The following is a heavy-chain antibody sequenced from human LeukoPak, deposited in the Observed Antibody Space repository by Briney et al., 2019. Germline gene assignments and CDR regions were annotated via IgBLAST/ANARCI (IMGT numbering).Heavy chain of an antibody. Sequence: GGSLRLSCAASGFTFSDYYMSWIRQAPGKGLEWVSYISSSGSSIYYPDSVRGRFTISRDNAKKSLYMQLNSLRAEDTAVYYCARAGYSSGWYVGYWGQGTLVTVSS. CDR1: GFTFSDYY. J-gene: IGHJ4*02. CDR2: ISSSGSSI. CDR3: ARAGYSSGWYVGY. D-gene: IGHD6-19*01. V-gene: IGHV3-11*01.